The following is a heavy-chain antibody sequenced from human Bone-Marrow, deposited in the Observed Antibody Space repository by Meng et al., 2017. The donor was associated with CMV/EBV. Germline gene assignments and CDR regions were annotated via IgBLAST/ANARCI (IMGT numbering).Heavy chain of an antibody. CDR2: IKQDGSER. J-gene: IGHJ3*02. Sequence: GESLKISCAGSGFKFNTYWMSWVRQAPGKGLEWVANIKQDGSERYYVDSVKGRFTISRDNAKNSLYLQMNSLRAEDTAVYYCARATSIAAAGTWDLGMYAFDIWGQGTMVTVSS. V-gene: IGHV3-7*01. D-gene: IGHD6-13*01. CDR1: GFKFNTYW. CDR3: ARATSIAAAGTWDLGMYAFDI.